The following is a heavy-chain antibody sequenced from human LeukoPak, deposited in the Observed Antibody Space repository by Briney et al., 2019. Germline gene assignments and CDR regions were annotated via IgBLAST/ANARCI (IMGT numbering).Heavy chain of an antibody. J-gene: IGHJ4*02. CDR1: GGTFSSYA. V-gene: IGHV1-69*06. D-gene: IGHD5-12*01. Sequence: ASVKVSCKASGGTFSSYAISWVRQAPGQGLEWMGGIIPIFGTANYAQKFQGRVTITADKSTSTAYMELSSLRSEDTAVYYCARVGAIVATRAPSRYYFDYWGQGTLVTVSS. CDR3: ARVGAIVATRAPSRYYFDY. CDR2: IIPIFGTA.